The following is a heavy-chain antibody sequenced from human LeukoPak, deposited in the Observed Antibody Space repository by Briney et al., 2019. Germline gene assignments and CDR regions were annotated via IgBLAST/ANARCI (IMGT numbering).Heavy chain of an antibody. D-gene: IGHD2-21*02. CDR1: GFTFRSYA. J-gene: IGHJ4*02. CDR2: TRIVGAST. CDR3: ARAYCGGGCQLTL. V-gene: IGHV3-64*01. Sequence: PRESLRLSCAASGFTFRSYAMHWVRQAPGKGLEYVSATRIVGASTSYANSVTGRFTISRDNSKNTLNLQMGSLRAEDMAVYYCARAYCGGGCQLTLWGQGTLVTVS.